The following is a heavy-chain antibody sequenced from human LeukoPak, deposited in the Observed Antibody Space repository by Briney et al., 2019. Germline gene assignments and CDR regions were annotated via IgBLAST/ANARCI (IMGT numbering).Heavy chain of an antibody. D-gene: IGHD6-13*01. J-gene: IGHJ4*02. CDR2: INAGNGNT. CDR3: ARSYSSSWSFDY. Sequence: ASVKVSCRASGYTFTGYAMHGGPQPPGQRLGWMGWINAGNGNTKYSQKFQGRVTITRDTSASTAYMELSSLRSEDTAVYYCARSYSSSWSFDYWGQGTLVTVSS. V-gene: IGHV1-3*01. CDR1: GYTFTGYA.